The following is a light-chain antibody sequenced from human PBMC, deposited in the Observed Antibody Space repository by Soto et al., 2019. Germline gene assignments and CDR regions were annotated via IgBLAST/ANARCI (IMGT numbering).Light chain of an antibody. V-gene: IGKV1-39*01. CDR3: QQSYSTVT. Sequence: DIQMTQSPSSLSASIGDRVTITCRASQSVGTYLNWYRQKPGKAPNLLIYAASSLQSGVPSRISGSGSGTDFTLTISSLQPEDFATYYCQQSYSTVTFGQGTRLEIK. CDR2: AAS. J-gene: IGKJ5*01. CDR1: QSVGTY.